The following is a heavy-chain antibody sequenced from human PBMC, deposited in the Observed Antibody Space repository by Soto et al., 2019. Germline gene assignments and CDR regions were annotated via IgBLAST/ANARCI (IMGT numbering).Heavy chain of an antibody. Sequence: QVQLQESGPGLVKPSQTLSLTCTVSGASMSSGGYYWTWIRQSPGKGLEWIGYIYYSGSTYYNPSLESRVAISLDTSRSQFSLTLHSVTAADTAIYYCARDRHNNFVGPWGQGTLVTVSS. V-gene: IGHV4-31*03. D-gene: IGHD1-1*01. CDR3: ARDRHNNFVGP. CDR2: IYYSGST. J-gene: IGHJ5*02. CDR1: GASMSSGGYY.